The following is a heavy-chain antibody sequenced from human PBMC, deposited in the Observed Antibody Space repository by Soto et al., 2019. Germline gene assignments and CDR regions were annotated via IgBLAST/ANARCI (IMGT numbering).Heavy chain of an antibody. V-gene: IGHV2-5*02. CDR3: AHHPIYAFDY. CDR1: GFSLNTSGVG. J-gene: IGHJ4*02. D-gene: IGHD3-16*01. CDR2: IYWDDDK. Sequence: QITLKESGPTLVKPTQTLTLTCIFSGFSLNTSGVGVGWIRQPPGKALEWLALIYWDDDKRYSPSLKSRLAITKDTSKNQLVLTLTNMDPVDTGTYYCAHHPIYAFDYWGQGTLVTVSS.